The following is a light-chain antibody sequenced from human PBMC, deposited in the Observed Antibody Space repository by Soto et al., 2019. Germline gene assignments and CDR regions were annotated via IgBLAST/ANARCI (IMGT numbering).Light chain of an antibody. CDR1: SSDVGGYNY. V-gene: IGLV2-14*01. J-gene: IGLJ1*01. CDR2: EVS. Sequence: QSALTQPASVSGSPGQSITISCTGTSSDVGGYNYVSWYQQHPGKAPKLMIYEVSNRPSGVSNRFSGSKSGNTASLTISGLQAEYEADYYCRSYTSSSTLYVFGTGTKLTV. CDR3: RSYTSSSTLYV.